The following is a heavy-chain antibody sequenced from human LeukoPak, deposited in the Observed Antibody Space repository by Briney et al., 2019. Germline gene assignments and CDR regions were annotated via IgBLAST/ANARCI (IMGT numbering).Heavy chain of an antibody. V-gene: IGHV5-51*01. CDR3: ARHGRRDGYNYDY. CDR2: IYPGDSDT. CDR1: GYSFTSYW. D-gene: IGHD5-24*01. J-gene: IGHJ4*02. Sequence: GEALKISCKGSGYSFTSYWIGWVRQMPGKGLEWMGIIYPGDSDTRDSPSFQCQVTISADNTITAAYLQWSSLKAYDTAMYYCARHGRRDGYNYDYWGQGTLVTVSS.